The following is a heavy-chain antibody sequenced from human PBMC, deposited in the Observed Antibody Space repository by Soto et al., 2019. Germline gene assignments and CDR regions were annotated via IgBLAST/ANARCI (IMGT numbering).Heavy chain of an antibody. CDR3: ARGTANVDTAMVDAFDI. D-gene: IGHD5-18*01. Sequence: ASVKVSCKASGYTFTGYYMHWGRQAPGQGLEWMGWINPNSGGTNYAQKFQGWVTMTRDTSISTAYMELSRLRSDDTAVYYCARGTANVDTAMVDAFDIWGQGTMVTVSS. CDR1: GYTFTGYY. V-gene: IGHV1-2*04. CDR2: INPNSGGT. J-gene: IGHJ3*02.